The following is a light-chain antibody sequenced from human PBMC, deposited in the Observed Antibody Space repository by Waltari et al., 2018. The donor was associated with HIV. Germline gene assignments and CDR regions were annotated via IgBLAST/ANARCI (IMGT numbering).Light chain of an antibody. CDR3: QQRSNWPST. V-gene: IGKV3-11*01. CDR1: QSVSRY. J-gene: IGKJ1*01. Sequence: EIVLTQSPATLSLSPGEKANLSCRAMQSVSRYLAWYQRKPGQAPRLLIYDASNRATGIPARFSGSGSGTDFTLTISSLEPEDFAVYYCQQRSNWPSTFGQGTRVEFK. CDR2: DAS.